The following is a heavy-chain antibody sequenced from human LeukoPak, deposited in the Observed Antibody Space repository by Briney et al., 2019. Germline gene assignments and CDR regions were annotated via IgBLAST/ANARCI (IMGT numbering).Heavy chain of an antibody. Sequence: ASVKVSCKASGYTFTSYYMHWVRQAPGQGLEWMGIINPSGGDTSYAQKFQGRLTMTRDTSTNTVYMELTSLRSEDTAVYYCTTGPNLYYFDYWGQGTLVTVSS. CDR3: TTGPNLYYFDY. CDR1: GYTFTSYY. CDR2: INPSGGDT. V-gene: IGHV1-46*01. J-gene: IGHJ4*02.